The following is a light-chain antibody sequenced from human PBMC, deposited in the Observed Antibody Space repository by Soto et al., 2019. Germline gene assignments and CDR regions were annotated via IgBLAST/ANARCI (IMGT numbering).Light chain of an antibody. V-gene: IGLV2-14*01. Sequence: QSALTQPASVSASPGQSITISCTGTSSDIGGYIYVSWYQHHPGKAPRLMIYEVSSRPSGVSNRFSGSKSGNTASLTISGLQVEDEAQYYCSSYSSANTVIFGGGTKLTVL. CDR2: EVS. CDR1: SSDIGGYIY. J-gene: IGLJ2*01. CDR3: SSYSSANTVI.